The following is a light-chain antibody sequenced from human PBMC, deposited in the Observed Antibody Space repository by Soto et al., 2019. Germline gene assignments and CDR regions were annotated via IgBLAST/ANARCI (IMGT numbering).Light chain of an antibody. CDR2: GTS. Sequence: EMVLTQSPGTLSLSPGESATLSCRASQSVSSNSLAWYRRNPGQPPSLLIYGTSTRATDIPRRFSGSGSGTDFTLTINRLEPEDFAVYFCQQYGDSPLTFGQGNKV. CDR1: QSVSSNS. CDR3: QQYGDSPLT. J-gene: IGKJ1*01. V-gene: IGKV3-20*01.